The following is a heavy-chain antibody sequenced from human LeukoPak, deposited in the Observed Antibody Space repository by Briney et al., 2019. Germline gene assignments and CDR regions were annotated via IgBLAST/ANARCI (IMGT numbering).Heavy chain of an antibody. CDR3: ATDWAPTRTSGRPFDY. Sequence: GGSLRLSCAASGFTFSSYAMSWVRQAPGKGLEWVSAISGSGGSTYYADSVKGRFTISRDNSKNTLYLQMNSLRAEDTAVYYCATDWAPTRTSGRPFDYWGQGTLVTVSS. CDR2: ISGSGGST. D-gene: IGHD3-10*01. V-gene: IGHV3-23*01. CDR1: GFTFSSYA. J-gene: IGHJ4*02.